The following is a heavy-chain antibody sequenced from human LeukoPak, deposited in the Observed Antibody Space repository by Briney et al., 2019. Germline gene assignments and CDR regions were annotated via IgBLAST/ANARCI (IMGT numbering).Heavy chain of an antibody. Sequence: GESLKISCKGSGYSFTSYWIGWVRQMPGKVLEWMGIIYPGDSNTRYSPSFQGQVTISADKSISTAYLQWSSLKASDTAMYYCARHSDTTGYSSGADAFDIWGQGTMVTVSS. J-gene: IGHJ3*02. D-gene: IGHD6-19*01. CDR1: GYSFTSYW. CDR2: IYPGDSNT. V-gene: IGHV5-51*01. CDR3: ARHSDTTGYSSGADAFDI.